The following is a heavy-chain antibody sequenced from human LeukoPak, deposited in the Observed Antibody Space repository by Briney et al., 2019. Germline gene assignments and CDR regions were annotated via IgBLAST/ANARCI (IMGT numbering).Heavy chain of an antibody. CDR1: GGSFSGYY. V-gene: IGHV4-34*01. D-gene: IGHD5-12*01. J-gene: IGHJ4*02. CDR3: ARAPVEMATKGIFDY. Sequence: PSETLSLTCAVYGGSFSGYYWSWIRQPPGKGLEWIGKINHSGSTNYKSSLKSRVTISVDTSKNQFSLKLSSVTAADTAVYYCARAPVEMATKGIFDYWGQGTLVTVSS. CDR2: INHSGST.